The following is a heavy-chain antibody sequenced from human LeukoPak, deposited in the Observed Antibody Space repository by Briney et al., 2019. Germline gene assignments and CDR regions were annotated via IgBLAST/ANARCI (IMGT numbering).Heavy chain of an antibody. J-gene: IGHJ4*02. CDR1: GFTFSSYG. CDR2: ISYDGSNK. V-gene: IGHV3-30*18. CDR3: AKEGPVSDYGGNSGFDY. D-gene: IGHD4-23*01. Sequence: GGSLRLSCAASGFTFSSYGMHWVRQAPGKGLEWVAVISYDGSNKYYADSVKGRFTISRDNSKNTLYLQINSLRAEDTAVYYCAKEGPVSDYGGNSGFDYWGQGTLVTVSS.